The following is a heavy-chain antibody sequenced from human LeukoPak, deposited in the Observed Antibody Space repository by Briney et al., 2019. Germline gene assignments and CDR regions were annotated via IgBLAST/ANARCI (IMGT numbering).Heavy chain of an antibody. J-gene: IGHJ6*02. CDR2: IYSGGST. CDR3: ARESGGSYYYYYGMDV. D-gene: IGHD1-26*01. V-gene: IGHV3-53*01. CDR1: GLTVSSNY. Sequence: GGSLRLSCAASGLTVSSNYMSWVRQAPEKGLEWVSVIYSGGSTYYADSVKGRFTISRDNSKNTLYLQMNSLRAEDAAVYFCARESGGSYYYYYGMDVWGQGTTVTVSS.